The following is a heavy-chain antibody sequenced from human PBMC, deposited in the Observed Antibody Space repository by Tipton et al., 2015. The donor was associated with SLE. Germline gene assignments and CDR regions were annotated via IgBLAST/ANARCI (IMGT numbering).Heavy chain of an antibody. V-gene: IGHV4-34*01. CDR1: GGSFSSNY. CDR2: INHSGST. Sequence: TLSLTCAVYGGSFSSNYWSWIRQPPGKGLEWIGEINHSGSTNYNPSLKSRVTISVDTSKNQFSLKLSSVTAADTAVYYCAREGGPYYDLWSGYSRPYYYGMDVWGQGTTVTVSS. D-gene: IGHD3-3*01. J-gene: IGHJ6*02. CDR3: AREGGPYYDLWSGYSRPYYYGMDV.